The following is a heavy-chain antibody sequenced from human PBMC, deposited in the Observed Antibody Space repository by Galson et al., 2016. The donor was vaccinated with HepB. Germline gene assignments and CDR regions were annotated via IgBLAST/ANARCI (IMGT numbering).Heavy chain of an antibody. D-gene: IGHD6-19*01. CDR3: ARQDRAGLVNF. CDR2: VSSSGTT. CDR1: GASISRGLYH. Sequence: SETLSLTCTVSGASISRGLYHWTWIRQRPGEGLEWVGYVSSSGTTHYNPSLQSRVSISVDTSKSQFSLSLTSVSAADTAMYSCARQDRAGLVNFWGQGTMGTVSS. V-gene: IGHV4-39*01. J-gene: IGHJ3*01.